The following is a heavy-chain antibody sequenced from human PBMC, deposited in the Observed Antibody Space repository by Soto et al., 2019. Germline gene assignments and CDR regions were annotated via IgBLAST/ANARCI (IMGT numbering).Heavy chain of an antibody. V-gene: IGHV4-59*05. Sequence: PSETLCLTCTVSGGSIRSYDWSWIRQPPGKGLEWIGCIYNSGSTYYNPSLKSGVTISADTSKNQFSLNLISVTAADTAVYYCRRSSRYSTDVWGQGITVTVSS. CDR2: IYNSGST. CDR1: GGSIRSYD. CDR3: RRSSRYSTDV. J-gene: IGHJ6*02. D-gene: IGHD6-19*01.